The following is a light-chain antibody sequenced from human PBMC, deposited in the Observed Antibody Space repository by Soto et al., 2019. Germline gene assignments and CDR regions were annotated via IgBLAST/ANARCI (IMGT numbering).Light chain of an antibody. J-gene: IGKJ5*01. V-gene: IGKV1-39*01. Sequence: DIQMTQSPSSLSASVGDRVTITCRASQRIFSYLNWYQQKPGKAPKLLIYGASNLQSGVPSRFSGSGSGTDFTLTISSLQPEDFATYYCQQSYSTPSITFGQGTRLEIK. CDR3: QQSYSTPSIT. CDR2: GAS. CDR1: QRIFSY.